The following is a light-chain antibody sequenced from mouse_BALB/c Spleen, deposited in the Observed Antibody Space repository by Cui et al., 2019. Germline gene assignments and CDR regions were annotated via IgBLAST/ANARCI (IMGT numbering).Light chain of an antibody. CDR3: QQWSSYPRT. CDR1: SSVSY. V-gene: IGKV4-55*01. J-gene: IGKJ1*01. Sequence: QIVLTQSPAIMSASPGEKVTMTCSASSSVSYMYWYQQKPGSSHRLLIYDTSNLASGVPVRFSGSGSGTSYSITISRMEAEDAATYYCQQWSSYPRTFGGGTKLEIK. CDR2: DTS.